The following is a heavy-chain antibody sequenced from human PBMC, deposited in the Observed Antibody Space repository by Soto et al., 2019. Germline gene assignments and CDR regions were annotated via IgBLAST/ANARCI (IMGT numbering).Heavy chain of an antibody. CDR2: ISGNGGST. CDR1: GFTFSSYA. Sequence: EVQLLESGGGLVQPGGSLRLSGAAFGFTFSSYAMSWVRQAPGKGLEWVSAISGNGGSTYYADSVKGRFTISRDNTKNTLYLQMNCPRAEDSTVDYWAKYDCGGDCYGCDSYFEYGGQGTLVTVSS. CDR3: AKYDCGGDCYGCDSYFEY. J-gene: IGHJ4*02. V-gene: IGHV3-23*01. D-gene: IGHD2-21*02.